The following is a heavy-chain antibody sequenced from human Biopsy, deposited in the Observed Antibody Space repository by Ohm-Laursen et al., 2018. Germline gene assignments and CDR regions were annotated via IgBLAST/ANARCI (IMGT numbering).Heavy chain of an antibody. CDR2: MSPNTGNT. CDR3: ARWETTLGRSLDS. V-gene: IGHV1-8*01. CDR1: GYTFTSHD. Sequence: ASVKVSCKVSGYTFTSHDINWVRQATGQGLEWMGWMSPNTGNTVYAQRFQDRVTMTSDTSTGTAYMELTSLTPDDTAVYFCARWETTLGRSLDSWGQGTLVAVSS. D-gene: IGHD1-26*01. J-gene: IGHJ4*02.